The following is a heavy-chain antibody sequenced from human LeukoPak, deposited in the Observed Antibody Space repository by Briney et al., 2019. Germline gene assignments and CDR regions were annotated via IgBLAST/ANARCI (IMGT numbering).Heavy chain of an antibody. CDR1: GGSISSGGYY. Sequence: SQTLSLTCTVSGGSISSGGYYWSWIRQPPGKGLEWIGYIYHSGSTYYNPSLKSRVTISVDRSKNQFSLKLSSVTAADTAVYYCASERITMVRGVPFYQYYYYMDVWGKGTTVTVSS. D-gene: IGHD3-10*01. CDR3: ASERITMVRGVPFYQYYYYMDV. CDR2: IYHSGST. V-gene: IGHV4-30-2*01. J-gene: IGHJ6*03.